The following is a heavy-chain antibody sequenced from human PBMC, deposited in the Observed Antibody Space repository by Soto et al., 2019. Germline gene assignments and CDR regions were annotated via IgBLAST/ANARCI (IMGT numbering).Heavy chain of an antibody. D-gene: IGHD6-19*01. CDR2: INHSGST. CDR3: ARERGRRSSGWFPFDY. Sequence: SETLSLTCAVYGGSFSGYYWSWIRQPPGKGLEWIGEINHSGSTNYNPSLKSRVTISVDTSKNQFSLKLGSVTAADTAVYYCARERGRRSSGWFPFDYWGQGTLVTVSS. V-gene: IGHV4-34*01. CDR1: GGSFSGYY. J-gene: IGHJ4*02.